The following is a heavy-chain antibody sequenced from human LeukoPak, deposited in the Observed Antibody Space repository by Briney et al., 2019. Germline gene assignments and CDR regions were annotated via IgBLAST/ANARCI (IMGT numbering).Heavy chain of an antibody. V-gene: IGHV4-59*08. D-gene: IGHD3-22*01. CDR3: ARLSSYYYDSSGYYPFDY. CDR2: IYYSGST. Sequence: SETLSLTCTVSGGSISSYYWSWIRQPPGKGLEWIGYIYYSGSTNYNPSLKSRVTISVDTSKNQFSLKLSSVTAADTAVYYCARLSSYYYDSSGYYPFDYWGQGTLATVSS. J-gene: IGHJ4*02. CDR1: GGSISSYY.